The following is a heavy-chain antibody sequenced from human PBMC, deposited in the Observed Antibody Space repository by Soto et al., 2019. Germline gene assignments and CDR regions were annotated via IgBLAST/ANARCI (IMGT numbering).Heavy chain of an antibody. D-gene: IGHD5-12*01. CDR1: GFTFIDHY. Sequence: EVQLVESGGGLVQPGGSLRLSCAASGFTFIDHYMDWVRQAPGKGLEWVGRIRNKVNSYTTEYAASVKGRFTISRDDSKNSLYLQMNSPQTEDTAVYYCTRPPGGYGNFDYWGQGTLVTVSS. V-gene: IGHV3-72*01. CDR2: IRNKVNSYTT. J-gene: IGHJ4*02. CDR3: TRPPGGYGNFDY.